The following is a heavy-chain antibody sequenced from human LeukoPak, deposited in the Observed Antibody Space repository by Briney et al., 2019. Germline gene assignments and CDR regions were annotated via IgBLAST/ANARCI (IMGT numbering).Heavy chain of an antibody. V-gene: IGHV4-59*08. CDR1: GCTFSHYD. J-gene: IGHJ4*02. CDR3: ARLNVLDSSVLHHFDH. D-gene: IGHD6-13*01. Sequence: AGTLCLTCAASGCTFSHYDWSWIRQPPGKGLEWIAHINYSGNTDYHPSLKSRVTISVDRSKIHFSLKLNSVTAADTAVYYCARLNVLDSSVLHHFDHWGQGTLVTVSS. CDR2: INYSGNT.